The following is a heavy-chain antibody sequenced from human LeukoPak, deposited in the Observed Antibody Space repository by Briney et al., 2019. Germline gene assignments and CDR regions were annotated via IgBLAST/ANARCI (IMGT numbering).Heavy chain of an antibody. CDR1: GGTFSSYA. Sequence: GASVKVSCKASGGTFSSYAISWVRQAPGQGLEWMGRIIPIFGTANYAQKFQGRVTITADKSTSTAYMELSSLRSEDTAVYYCASGTSSSWTFDHWGQGTLVTVSS. CDR2: IIPIFGTA. CDR3: ASGTSSSWTFDH. J-gene: IGHJ4*02. V-gene: IGHV1-69*06. D-gene: IGHD6-13*01.